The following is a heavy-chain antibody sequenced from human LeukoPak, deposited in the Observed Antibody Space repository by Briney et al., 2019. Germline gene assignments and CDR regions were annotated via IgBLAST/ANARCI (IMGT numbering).Heavy chain of an antibody. CDR3: ARAKRGLRPGLVYYYYMDV. V-gene: IGHV4-59*01. J-gene: IGHJ6*03. CDR1: GGSISSYY. D-gene: IGHD5-12*01. CDR2: IYYSGST. Sequence: SETLSLTCTVSGGSISSYYWSWIRQPPGKGLEWFGNIYYSGSTNYNPSLKSRVTISVDTSKNQFSLKLSSVTAADTAVYYCARAKRGLRPGLVYYYYMDVWGKGTTVTVSS.